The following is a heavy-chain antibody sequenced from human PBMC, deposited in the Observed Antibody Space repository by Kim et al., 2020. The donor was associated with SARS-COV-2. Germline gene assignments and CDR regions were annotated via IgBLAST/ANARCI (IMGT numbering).Heavy chain of an antibody. V-gene: IGHV4-39*01. Sequence: SYHPSLKRRVTISVDTSKNQFSLRLNSVTHADTAVYYCARRRTVTTDFDYWGQGTLVTVSS. D-gene: IGHD4-17*01. J-gene: IGHJ4*02. CDR3: ARRRTVTTDFDY.